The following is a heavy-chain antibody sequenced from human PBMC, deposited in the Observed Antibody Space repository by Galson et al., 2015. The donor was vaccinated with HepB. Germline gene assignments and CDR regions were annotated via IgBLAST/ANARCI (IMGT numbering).Heavy chain of an antibody. CDR1: EFTFTSYG. D-gene: IGHD2/OR15-2a*01. Sequence: SLRLSCAACEFTFTSYGMSWVRQAPGKGLECVSAISRGGDTSDYADSVKGRFTVSRDSSTNTLYLQMNGLRADDTAIYYCVRGTTAPDYWGQGTLVTVSS. CDR3: VRGTTAPDY. J-gene: IGHJ4*02. CDR2: ISRGGDTS. V-gene: IGHV3-23*01.